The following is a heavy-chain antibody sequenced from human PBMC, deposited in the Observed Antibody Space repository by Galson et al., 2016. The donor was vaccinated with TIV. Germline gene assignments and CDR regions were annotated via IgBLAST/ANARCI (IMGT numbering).Heavy chain of an antibody. Sequence: SLRLSCAASGFTFSRYWMKWVRQAPGKGLEWVANIKQDGSEKYYVDSVKGRFTISRDNARNSLYLQMNSLRAEDTAVYYCARGGYDYSNPFDYWGQRTLVTVSS. J-gene: IGHJ4*02. D-gene: IGHD4-11*01. CDR2: IKQDGSEK. CDR3: ARGGYDYSNPFDY. V-gene: IGHV3-7*01. CDR1: GFTFSRYW.